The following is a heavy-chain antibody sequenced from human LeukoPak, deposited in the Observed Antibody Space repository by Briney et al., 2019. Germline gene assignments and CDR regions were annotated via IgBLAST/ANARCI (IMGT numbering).Heavy chain of an antibody. Sequence: PSETLSLTCTVSGGSITTHYWSWIRQPAGREVEWIGRVYNTGSTKYDPSLESRVTMSVDTSSNRFSLRLRSVTAADTAVYYCARDLLGDYGTFDIWSQGAMVTVSS. D-gene: IGHD4-17*01. CDR1: GGSITTHY. J-gene: IGHJ3*02. CDR3: ARDLLGDYGTFDI. CDR2: VYNTGST. V-gene: IGHV4-4*07.